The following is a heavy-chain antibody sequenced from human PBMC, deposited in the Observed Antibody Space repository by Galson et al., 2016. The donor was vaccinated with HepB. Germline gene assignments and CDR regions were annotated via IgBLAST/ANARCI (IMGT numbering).Heavy chain of an antibody. CDR3: ARGFNYYDSCMIY. CDR1: GFTFRSYA. V-gene: IGHV3-30*04. CDR2: ISYDGRKK. Sequence: SLRLSCAASGFTFRSYAMHWVRQAPGKGLEWMAVISYDGRKKYYADSVKGRFTISRDNSKNTLYLQMNNLRAEDTAIYYCARGFNYYDSCMIYWGQGTQVTVSS. D-gene: IGHD3-22*01. J-gene: IGHJ4*02.